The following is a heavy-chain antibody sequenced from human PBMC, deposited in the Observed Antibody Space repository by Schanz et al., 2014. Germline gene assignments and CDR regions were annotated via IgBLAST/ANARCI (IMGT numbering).Heavy chain of an antibody. J-gene: IGHJ4*02. D-gene: IGHD3-10*01. CDR2: ISSSGSYI. CDR3: ARDNYYGSGSCAY. Sequence: EVQLVESGGGLVQPGGSLRLSCAASGFTFSSYSMNWVRQAPGKGLEWVSSISSSGSYIHYADSVKGRFTISRDNAKNSMYLHMKSLRGEDTAVYYCARDNYYGSGSCAYWGQGTLVTVSS. V-gene: IGHV3-21*06. CDR1: GFTFSSYS.